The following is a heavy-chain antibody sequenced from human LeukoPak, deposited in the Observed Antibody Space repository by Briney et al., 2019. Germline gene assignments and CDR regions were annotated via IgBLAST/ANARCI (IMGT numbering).Heavy chain of an antibody. V-gene: IGHV1-8*02. CDR1: GYTFTDND. CDR2: VNPGSGNT. CDR3: IVVGATTFDY. J-gene: IGHJ4*02. D-gene: IGHD1-26*01. Sequence: ASVKVSCKASGYTFTDNDITWVRQAAGQGPEWMGWVNPGSGNTGYAQKFQGRVTMTRNTSISTAYMELSSLRSEDTAVYYCIVVGATTFDYWGQGTLVTVSS.